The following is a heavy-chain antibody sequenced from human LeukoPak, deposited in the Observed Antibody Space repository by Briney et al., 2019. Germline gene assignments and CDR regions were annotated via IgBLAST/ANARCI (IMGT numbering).Heavy chain of an antibody. CDR3: TTFMVRGVIFY. CDR1: GFTFSDYY. Sequence: PGGSLRLSCAASGFTFSDYYMSWIRQAPGKGLEWVGRIKSKTDGGTTDYAAPVKGRFTISRDDSKNTLYLQMNSLKTEDTAVYYCTTFMVRGVIFYWGQGTLVTVSS. V-gene: IGHV3-15*01. J-gene: IGHJ4*02. CDR2: IKSKTDGGTT. D-gene: IGHD3-10*01.